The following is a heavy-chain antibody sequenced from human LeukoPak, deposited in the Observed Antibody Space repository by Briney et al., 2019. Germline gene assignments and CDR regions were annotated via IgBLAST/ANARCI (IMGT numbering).Heavy chain of an antibody. CDR1: GGFISNYY. J-gene: IGHJ4*02. CDR3: ARDSRYYDYWSGYLDY. D-gene: IGHD3-3*01. Sequence: PSETLSLTCSVSGGFISNYYWSWIRRPAGKGLEWIGRMSTSGKTNYNPSLESRVTMSVDTSNNQFFLNLSSVTAADTAVYYCARDSRYYDYWSGYLDYWGQGTLVTVSS. V-gene: IGHV4-4*07. CDR2: MSTSGKT.